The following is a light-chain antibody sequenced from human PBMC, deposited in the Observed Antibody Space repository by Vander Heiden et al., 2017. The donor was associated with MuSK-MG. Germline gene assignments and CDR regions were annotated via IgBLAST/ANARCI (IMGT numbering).Light chain of an antibody. CDR2: AGS. V-gene: IGKV1-39*01. CDR1: QSINNY. CDR3: QQSDRSWT. Sequence: DIQMTQSPSSLSASVGDRVTITCRASQSINNYLNWYQQKPGRAPKLLIYAGSSLQNGVPSRFSGSGSGTDFTLTISSLQPEDFATYHCQQSDRSWTFGQGTKVEIK. J-gene: IGKJ1*01.